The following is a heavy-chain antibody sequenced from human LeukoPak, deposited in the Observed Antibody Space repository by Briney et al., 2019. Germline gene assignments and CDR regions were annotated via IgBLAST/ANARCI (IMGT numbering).Heavy chain of an antibody. CDR2: IYYSGST. J-gene: IGHJ5*02. D-gene: IGHD3-9*01. V-gene: IGHV4-39*01. CDR3: ARRRVRYFDWLLSGWFDP. Sequence: SETLSLTCTVSGGSISSRSYYWGWIRQPPGKGLEWIGSIYYSGSTYYNPSLKSRVTISVDTSKNQFSLKLSSVTAADTAVYYCARRRVRYFDWLLSGWFDPWGQGTLVTVSS. CDR1: GGSISSRSYY.